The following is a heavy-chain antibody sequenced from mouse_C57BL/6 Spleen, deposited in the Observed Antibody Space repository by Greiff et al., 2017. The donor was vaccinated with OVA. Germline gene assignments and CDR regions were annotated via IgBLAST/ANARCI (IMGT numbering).Heavy chain of an antibody. J-gene: IGHJ3*01. Sequence: QVQLQQSGPGLVQPSQSLSITCTVSGFSLTSYGVHWVRQSPGKGLEWLGVIWSGGSTDYNAAFISRLSISKDNSKSQVFFKMNSPQADDTAIYYCASNDFFAYWGQGTLVTVSA. V-gene: IGHV2-2*01. CDR2: IWSGGST. CDR1: GFSLTSYG. CDR3: ASNDFFAY.